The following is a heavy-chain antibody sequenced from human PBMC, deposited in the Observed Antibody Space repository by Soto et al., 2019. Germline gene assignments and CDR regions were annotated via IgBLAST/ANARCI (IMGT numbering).Heavy chain of an antibody. CDR1: GYTFTSYD. V-gene: IGHV1-8*01. J-gene: IGHJ4*02. Sequence: QVQLVQSGAEVKKPGASVKVSCKAAGYTFTSYDINWVRQATGQGLEWMGWMNPNSGNTGYAQKFQGRVTMTRDTSIRTAYMGRSSLRSEDTAVYYCARGPRNWGVDYWGQGTLVTVSS. CDR3: ARGPRNWGVDY. D-gene: IGHD7-27*01. CDR2: MNPNSGNT.